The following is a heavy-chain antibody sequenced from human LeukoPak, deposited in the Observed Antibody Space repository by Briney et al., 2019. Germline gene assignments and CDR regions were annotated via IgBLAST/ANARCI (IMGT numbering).Heavy chain of an antibody. CDR1: GGSISSYS. J-gene: IGHJ5*02. Sequence: PSETLSLTCTVSGGSISSYSWGWIRQPPGKGLEWIGYIYYSGSTNYNPSFKSRVIISIDTSKNQFSLNLTSVTAADTAVYYCARNWFDPWGQGTLVTVSS. CDR2: IYYSGST. CDR3: ARNWFDP. V-gene: IGHV4-59*01.